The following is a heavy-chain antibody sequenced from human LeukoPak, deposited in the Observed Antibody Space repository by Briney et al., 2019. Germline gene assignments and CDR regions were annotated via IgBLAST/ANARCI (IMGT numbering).Heavy chain of an antibody. CDR3: ARGSDWNARTFDI. J-gene: IGHJ3*02. V-gene: IGHV1-8*01. CDR2: MNPNSGKT. Sequence: GASVKVSCKASGYTFTNYDINWVRQATGQGLEWMAWMNPNSGKTASAQKFQSSVTLTRDTSISTAYMELSSLRSEDTAVYYCARGSDWNARTFDIWGQGTMVTVSS. CDR1: GYTFTNYD. D-gene: IGHD1-1*01.